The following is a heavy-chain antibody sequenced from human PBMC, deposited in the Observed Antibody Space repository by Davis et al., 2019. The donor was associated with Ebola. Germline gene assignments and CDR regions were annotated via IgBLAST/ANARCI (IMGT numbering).Heavy chain of an antibody. Sequence: GGSLRLSCAASGFTFDDYAMHWVRQAPGKGLEWVSLISGDGGSTYYADSVKGRFTISSDNAKNSLYLQMNSLRAEDTAVYYCARDFWSGYSDYGMDVWGQGTTVTVSS. CDR2: ISGDGGST. V-gene: IGHV3-43*02. J-gene: IGHJ6*02. CDR1: GFTFDDYA. CDR3: ARDFWSGYSDYGMDV. D-gene: IGHD3-3*01.